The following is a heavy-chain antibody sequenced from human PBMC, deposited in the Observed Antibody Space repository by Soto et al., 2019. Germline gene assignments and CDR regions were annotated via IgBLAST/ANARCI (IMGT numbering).Heavy chain of an antibody. CDR3: ARVSSGKPNDAFDI. D-gene: IGHD6-25*01. J-gene: IGHJ3*02. CDR2: IKQDGSEK. CDR1: VFTFSSYW. Sequence: GGSLRLSCAASVFTFSSYWMSWVRQAPGKGLEWVANIKQDGSEKYYVDSVKGRFTISRDNAKNSLYLQMNSLRAEDTAVYYCARVSSGKPNDAFDIWGQGTMVTVSS. V-gene: IGHV3-7*01.